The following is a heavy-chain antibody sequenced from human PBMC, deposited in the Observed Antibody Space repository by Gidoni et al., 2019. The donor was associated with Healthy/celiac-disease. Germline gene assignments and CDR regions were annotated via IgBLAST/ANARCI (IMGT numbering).Heavy chain of an antibody. V-gene: IGHV1-69*06. CDR2: IIPIFGTA. CDR3: ARSGRNYDFWSGYSDNWFDP. Sequence: QVQLVQSGAEVKKPGSSVKVSCKASGGTFSSYAISWVRQDPGQGLEWMGGIIPIFGTANYAQKFQGRVTITADKSTSTSYMELSSLRSEDTAVYYCARSGRNYDFWSGYSDNWFDPWGQGTLVTVSS. J-gene: IGHJ5*02. D-gene: IGHD3-3*01. CDR1: GGTFSSYA.